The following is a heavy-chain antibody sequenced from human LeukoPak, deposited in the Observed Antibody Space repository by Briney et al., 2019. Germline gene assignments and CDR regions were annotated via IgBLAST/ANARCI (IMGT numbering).Heavy chain of an antibody. D-gene: IGHD2-2*03. Sequence: PGGSLRLSCAASGFTFSSYAMTCVRQAPGKGLEWVSVISGSGGVTYYADSVKGRFTISRDNSKNTLYLQMNSLRAEDTALYYCAKDGYCSSSTCRLFDYWGQGTLVTVSS. CDR1: GFTFSSYA. CDR2: ISGSGGVT. J-gene: IGHJ4*02. CDR3: AKDGYCSSSTCRLFDY. V-gene: IGHV3-23*01.